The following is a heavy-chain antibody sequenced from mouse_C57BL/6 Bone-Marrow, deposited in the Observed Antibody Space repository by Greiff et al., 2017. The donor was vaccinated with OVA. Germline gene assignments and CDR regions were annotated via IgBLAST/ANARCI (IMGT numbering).Heavy chain of an antibody. D-gene: IGHD1-1*01. CDR2: IDPSDSYT. Sequence: QVQLKQPGAELVKPGASVKLSCKASGYTFTSYWMQWVKQRPGQVLEWIGEIDPSDSYTNYNQKFKGKATLTVDTSSSTAYMQLSSLTSEDSAVYDCARRGSSYDYWGQGTTLTVSS. CDR3: ARRGSSYDY. V-gene: IGHV1-50*01. J-gene: IGHJ2*01. CDR1: GYTFTSYW.